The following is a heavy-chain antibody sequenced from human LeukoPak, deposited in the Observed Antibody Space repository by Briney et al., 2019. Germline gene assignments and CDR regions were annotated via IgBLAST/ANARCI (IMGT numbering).Heavy chain of an antibody. CDR2: ISGSGGST. D-gene: IGHD2-15*01. CDR1: GFTFSSYA. CDR3: TSVGVVVAAANFDY. J-gene: IGHJ4*02. Sequence: PGGSLRLSCAASGFTFSSYAMSWVRQAPGKGLEWVSAISGSGGSTCYADSVKGRFTISRDNSKNTLYLQMNSLRAEDTAVYYCTSVGVVVAAANFDYWGQGTLVTVSS. V-gene: IGHV3-23*01.